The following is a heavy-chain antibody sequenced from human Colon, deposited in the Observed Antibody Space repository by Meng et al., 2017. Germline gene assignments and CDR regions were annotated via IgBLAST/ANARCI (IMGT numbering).Heavy chain of an antibody. D-gene: IGHD3-10*01. J-gene: IGHJ4*02. CDR2: INQEGDKI. CDR1: GFTFSDYW. V-gene: IGHV3-7*01. CDR3: ARDYGRAGDY. Sequence: GESLKISCAASGFTFSDYWMSWVRQPPGKGLEWVACINQEGDKIYYVDSVKGRFTVSRDNAKNSLYLEMNTLRAEDTALYYCARDYGRAGDYWGQGTLVTVSS.